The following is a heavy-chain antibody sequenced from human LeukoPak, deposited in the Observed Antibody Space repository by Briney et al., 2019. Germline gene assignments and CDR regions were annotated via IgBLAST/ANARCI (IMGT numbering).Heavy chain of an antibody. CDR1: GGTFSSYA. CDR3: AKSRLLELPYMDV. J-gene: IGHJ6*03. V-gene: IGHV3-23*01. Sequence: SCKASGGTFSSYAMSWVRQAPGKGLEWVSAISGSGGSTYYADSVKGRFTISRDNSKNTLYLQMSSLRAEDTAVYYCAKSRLLELPYMDVWGKGTTVTVSS. D-gene: IGHD1-7*01. CDR2: ISGSGGST.